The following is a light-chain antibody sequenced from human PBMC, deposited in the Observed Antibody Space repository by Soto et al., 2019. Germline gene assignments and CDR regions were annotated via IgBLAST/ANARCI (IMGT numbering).Light chain of an antibody. Sequence: QSVLTQPASVSGSPGQSITISCTGTSSDVGGYNYVSWYQQHPGKAPKLMIYDVSNRPSGVSNRFSGSKSGNTASLTISGLQAEDEAGYYCSSYTSSSTFYVFGTGTKLTVL. V-gene: IGLV2-14*01. CDR2: DVS. CDR3: SSYTSSSTFYV. CDR1: SSDVGGYNY. J-gene: IGLJ1*01.